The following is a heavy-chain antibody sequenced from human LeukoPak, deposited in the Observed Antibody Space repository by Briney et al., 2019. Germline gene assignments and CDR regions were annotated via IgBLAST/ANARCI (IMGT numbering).Heavy chain of an antibody. D-gene: IGHD1-26*01. V-gene: IGHV3-21*01. Sequence: GGSLRLSCAASGFTFSNYNMNWVRQAPGKAMEWVSSITSSGTYTFYADSVKGRFTISRDNAKNSLYLQMDSLGPEDTAVYYCARVASYDYWGQGTLVTVSS. CDR1: GFTFSNYN. CDR2: ITSSGTYT. J-gene: IGHJ4*02. CDR3: ARVASYDY.